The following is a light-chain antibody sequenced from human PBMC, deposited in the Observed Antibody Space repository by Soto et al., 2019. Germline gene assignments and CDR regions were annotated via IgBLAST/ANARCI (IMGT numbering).Light chain of an antibody. Sequence: EIVLTQSPATLSVSPGESTTLSCRASQSVGSTLAWYQLKPGQSPRLLIYDASTRATGIPDRFSGTGSGTEFTLTISRLQSEDFAVDYCHQYDNRPHTVGQGTKVYIK. CDR1: QSVGST. CDR3: HQYDNRPHT. J-gene: IGKJ1*01. V-gene: IGKV3-15*01. CDR2: DAS.